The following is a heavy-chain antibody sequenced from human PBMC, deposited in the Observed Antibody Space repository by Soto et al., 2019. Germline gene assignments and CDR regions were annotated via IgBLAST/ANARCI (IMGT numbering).Heavy chain of an antibody. CDR2: IHHSGST. D-gene: IGHD3-16*01. CDR1: GYSVSSGYY. CDR3: ARAPRSHNVRSYAGIDL. J-gene: IGHJ6*02. Sequence: SSETLSLTCAVSGYSVSSGYYWGWIRQPPGKGLEWIGSIHHSGSTYYNPSLKSRVTISVDTSKNQFSLRLSSVTAADTAVYYCARAPRSHNVRSYAGIDLWRQGITVIV. V-gene: IGHV4-38-2*01.